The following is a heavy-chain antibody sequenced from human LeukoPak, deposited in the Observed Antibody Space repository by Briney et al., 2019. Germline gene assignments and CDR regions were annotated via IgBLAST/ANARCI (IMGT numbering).Heavy chain of an antibody. CDR2: ISYDGSNK. D-gene: IGHD3-22*01. Sequence: GGSLRLSCAASGFTFSSYGMHWVRQAPGKGLEWVAVISYDGSNKYYADSVKGRFTISRDNSKNTLYLQMNSLRAEDTAVYYCAKDLAYYDSSGYFDYWGQGTLVIVSS. CDR3: AKDLAYYDSSGYFDY. J-gene: IGHJ4*02. CDR1: GFTFSSYG. V-gene: IGHV3-30*18.